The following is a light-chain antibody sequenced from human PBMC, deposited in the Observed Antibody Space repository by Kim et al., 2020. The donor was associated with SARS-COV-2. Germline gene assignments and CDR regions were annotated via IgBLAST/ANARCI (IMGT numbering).Light chain of an antibody. CDR1: QGISEY. CDR2: GAS. CDR3: QKYNNAPRT. V-gene: IGKV1-27*01. Sequence: ITARAGQGISEYLACYRQRPGKVPKLLSYGASVLQSGAPSRFSGSGSGRVFTLTISRLQPEDVGTYYCQKYNNAPRTFGQGTKVEI. J-gene: IGKJ1*01.